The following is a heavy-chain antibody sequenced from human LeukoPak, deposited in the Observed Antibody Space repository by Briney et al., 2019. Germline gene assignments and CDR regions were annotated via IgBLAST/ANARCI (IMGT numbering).Heavy chain of an antibody. CDR1: GGSISSSSYY. D-gene: IGHD3-22*01. V-gene: IGHV4-39*07. CDR3: AGESSSAYYPYYFDC. Sequence: SETLSLTCTVSGGSISSSSYYWGWIRQPPGKGLEWIGIIYYSGNTYYNPSLKSRVTISVDTSKNQFSLKLNSVTAADTAVYYCAGESSSAYYPYYFDCWGQGTLVTVSS. CDR2: IYYSGNT. J-gene: IGHJ4*02.